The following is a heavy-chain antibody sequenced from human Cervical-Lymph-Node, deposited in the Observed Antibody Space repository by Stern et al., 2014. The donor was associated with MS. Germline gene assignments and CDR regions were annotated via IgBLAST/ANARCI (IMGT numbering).Heavy chain of an antibody. J-gene: IGHJ3*02. V-gene: IGHV4-31*03. Sequence: QLQLQESGPGLVKPSQTLSLTCTVSGGSINSGGYYWNWIRQPPGKGLEWIGYIQYSGTTSYNPSLKSRVSISVDTSKNQFSLRLSSVTAVDTAIYYCARDLEFWTSDAFDIWGQGAMVTVSS. D-gene: IGHD3/OR15-3a*01. CDR3: ARDLEFWTSDAFDI. CDR2: IQYSGTT. CDR1: GGSINSGGYY.